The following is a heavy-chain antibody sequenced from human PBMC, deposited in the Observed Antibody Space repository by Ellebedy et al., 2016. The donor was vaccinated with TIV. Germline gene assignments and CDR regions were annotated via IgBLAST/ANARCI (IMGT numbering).Heavy chain of an antibody. CDR2: IHWNGDTT. V-gene: IGHV3-20*04. CDR3: VREGNAESPVSH. CDR1: GFTFNEFG. Sequence: PGGSLRLSCAGSGFTFNEFGMSWVRQTPGKGLEWVSGIHWNGDTTRYGDSVKGRLTISRDNAKNSLYLQMSSLRAEDTALYYCVREGNAESPVSHWGQGTLVPVSS. J-gene: IGHJ4*02. D-gene: IGHD1-14*01.